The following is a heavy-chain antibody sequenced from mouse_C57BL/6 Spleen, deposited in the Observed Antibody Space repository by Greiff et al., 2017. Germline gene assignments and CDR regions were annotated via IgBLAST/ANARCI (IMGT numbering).Heavy chain of an antibody. Sequence: VKLVESGAELVRPGASVKLSCKASGYTFTDYYINWVKQRPGQGLEWIARIYPGSGNTYYNEKFKGKATLTAEKSSSTAYMQLSSLTSEDSAVYVCARTPYYGSSYGYFDVWGTGTTVTVSS. V-gene: IGHV1-76*01. D-gene: IGHD1-1*01. CDR1: GYTFTDYY. CDR2: IYPGSGNT. CDR3: ARTPYYGSSYGYFDV. J-gene: IGHJ1*03.